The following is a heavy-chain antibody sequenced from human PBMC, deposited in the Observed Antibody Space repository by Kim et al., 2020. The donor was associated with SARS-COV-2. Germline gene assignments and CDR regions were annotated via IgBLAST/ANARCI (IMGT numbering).Heavy chain of an antibody. Sequence: SETLSLTCAVYGGSFGYYFWHWVRQSPGKGLEWIGEIKESGVTNYNPSLKSRATISADTSKNQFSLKLNSVTAADTAVYYCAIDPYVGGGYRYIFGYW. V-gene: IGHV4-34*01. CDR1: GGSFGYYF. D-gene: IGHD3-16*02. CDR2: IKESGVT. CDR3: AIDPYVGGGYRYIFGY. J-gene: IGHJ4*01.